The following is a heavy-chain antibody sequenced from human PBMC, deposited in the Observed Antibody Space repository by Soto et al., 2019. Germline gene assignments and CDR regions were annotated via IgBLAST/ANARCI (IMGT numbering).Heavy chain of an antibody. D-gene: IGHD6-19*01. CDR2: MKLQGGET. Sequence: EVLLVESGGGLVQPGGSLRLSCVASGLTSTTSWMNWVRQAPGKGLEWVANMKLQGGETTYVESMQGRFSISRDDTKNSLYLEMNSLRVEDTALYYYVGSRGWIFASWGQGTLVTVSS. J-gene: IGHJ4*02. CDR1: GLTSTTSW. CDR3: VGSRGWIFAS. V-gene: IGHV3-7*03.